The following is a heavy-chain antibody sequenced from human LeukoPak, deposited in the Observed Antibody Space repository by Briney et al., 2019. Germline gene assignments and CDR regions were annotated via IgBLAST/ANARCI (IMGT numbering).Heavy chain of an antibody. CDR3: ARDIGGYSSGWYDY. J-gene: IGHJ4*02. V-gene: IGHV3-66*01. CDR1: EFSVGSNY. D-gene: IGHD6-19*01. CDR2: IYSGGST. Sequence: PGGSLRLSCAASEFSVGSNYMTWVRQAPGKGLEWVSLIYSGGSTYYADSVKGRFTISRDNSKNTLYLQMNSLRAEDTAVYYCARDIGGYSSGWYDYWGQGTLVTVSS.